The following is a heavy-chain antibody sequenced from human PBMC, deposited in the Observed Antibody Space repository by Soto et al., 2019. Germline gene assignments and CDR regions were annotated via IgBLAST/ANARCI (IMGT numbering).Heavy chain of an antibody. CDR3: ARQGVVIPPLYYYSMDV. J-gene: IGHJ6*02. CDR1: GYSFTSYW. CDR2: IYPGDSDT. Sequence: LKISCKGSGYSFTSYWIGWVRQMPGKGLEWMGIIYPGDSDTRYSPSFQGQVTISADKSISTAYLQWSSLKASDTAMYYCARQGVVIPPLYYYSMDVWGQGTTVTVS. V-gene: IGHV5-51*01. D-gene: IGHD3-3*01.